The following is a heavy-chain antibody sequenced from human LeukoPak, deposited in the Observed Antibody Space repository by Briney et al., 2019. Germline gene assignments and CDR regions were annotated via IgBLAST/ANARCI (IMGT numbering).Heavy chain of an antibody. CDR1: GYTFTSHY. V-gene: IGHV1-46*01. J-gene: IGHJ4*02. CDR3: AASSGWGYYFGY. D-gene: IGHD6-19*01. CDR2: INPSEGDT. Sequence: ASVKVSCKASGYTFTSHYLHWVRQAPGQGLEWMGIINPSEGDTSYAQKFQGRLTMTSDTSANTVYMELSSLRSEDTAVYYCAASSGWGYYFGYWGQGTLVTVSS.